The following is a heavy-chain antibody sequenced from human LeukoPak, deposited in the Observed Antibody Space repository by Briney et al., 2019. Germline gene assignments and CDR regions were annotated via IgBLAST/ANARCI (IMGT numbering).Heavy chain of an antibody. Sequence: GGSLRFSCAASGFSFDDYAMHWVRQSPRKGLEWVAGITWNSDFTAFADSVKGRFSISRDNANNSVFLHMNSLTADDTAVYYCTKDVADYVWGDYRHFDIWGQGTLVTVSA. J-gene: IGHJ5*02. CDR2: ITWNSDFT. D-gene: IGHD3-16*02. CDR3: TKDVADYVWGDYRHFDI. CDR1: GFSFDDYA. V-gene: IGHV3-9*01.